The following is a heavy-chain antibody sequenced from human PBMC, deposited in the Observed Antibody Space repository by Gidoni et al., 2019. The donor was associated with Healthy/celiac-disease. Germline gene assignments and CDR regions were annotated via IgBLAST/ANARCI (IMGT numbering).Heavy chain of an antibody. CDR1: GFTFSSYS. Sequence: EVQLVESGGGLVQPGGSLRLSCAASGFTFSSYSMNGVRQAPGKGLEWVSYISSSSSTIYYADSVKGRFTISRDNAKNSLYLQMNSLRAEDTAVYYCARDNPRFLEWLHDAFDIWGQGTMVTVSS. D-gene: IGHD3-3*01. CDR3: ARDNPRFLEWLHDAFDI. J-gene: IGHJ3*02. V-gene: IGHV3-48*01. CDR2: ISSSSSTI.